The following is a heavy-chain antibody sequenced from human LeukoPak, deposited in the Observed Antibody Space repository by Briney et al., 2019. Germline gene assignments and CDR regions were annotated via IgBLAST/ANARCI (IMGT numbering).Heavy chain of an antibody. J-gene: IGHJ4*02. V-gene: IGHV4-34*01. D-gene: IGHD5-24*01. CDR2: INHSGST. Sequence: SETLSLTCAVRGGSFSGYYWSWIRQPPGKGLEWIGEINHSGSTNYNPSLKSRVTISVDTSKNQFSLKLSSVTAADTAVYYCARLGRWLQSTVDYWGQGTLVTVSS. CDR3: ARLGRWLQSTVDY. CDR1: GGSFSGYY.